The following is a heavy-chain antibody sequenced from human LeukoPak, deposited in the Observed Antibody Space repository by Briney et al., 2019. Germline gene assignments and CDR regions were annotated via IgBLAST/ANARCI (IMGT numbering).Heavy chain of an antibody. J-gene: IGHJ3*02. CDR2: IYNTGAT. CDR3: ARIEWERLGRAFDI. Sequence: GGSLRLSCAASGFTVSDNYMTWVRQAPGKGLEWVSSIYNTGATHYAESVKGRFTISRDNSKNTLFLQMNSLRAEDMAVYYCARIEWERLGRAFDIWGQGTMVTVST. CDR1: GFTVSDNY. V-gene: IGHV3-53*01. D-gene: IGHD1-26*01.